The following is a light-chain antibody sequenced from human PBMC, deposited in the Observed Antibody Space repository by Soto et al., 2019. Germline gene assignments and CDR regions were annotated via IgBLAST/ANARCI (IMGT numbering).Light chain of an antibody. CDR2: KDS. J-gene: IGLJ2*01. Sequence: SYELTQRPSVSVSPGQTARITCSGDALAKQYAHWYQQKPGQAPLLVIYKDSERPSGIPERFSGSSSGTTVTLTISGVQAEDEADYYCQSVDSSGTYVLFGGGTKLTVL. V-gene: IGLV3-25*03. CDR3: QSVDSSGTYVL. CDR1: ALAKQY.